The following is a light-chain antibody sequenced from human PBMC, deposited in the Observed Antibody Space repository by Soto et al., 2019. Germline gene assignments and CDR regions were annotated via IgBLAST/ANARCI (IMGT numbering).Light chain of an antibody. V-gene: IGLV3-21*02. CDR3: QVWDTISDHYV. CDR2: VDS. J-gene: IGLJ1*01. Sequence: SYELTQPPSESVAPGQTARITCGGNNIESKSVHWYQQRPGQAPVLVIYVDSDRPSGIPDRFSASTSGNTAALTISRVEAGDEADYYCQVWDTISDHYVFGSGP. CDR1: NIESKS.